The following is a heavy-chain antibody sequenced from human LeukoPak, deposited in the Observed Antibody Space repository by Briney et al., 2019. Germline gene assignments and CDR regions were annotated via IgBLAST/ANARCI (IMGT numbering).Heavy chain of an antibody. J-gene: IGHJ4*02. D-gene: IGHD5-12*01. CDR1: GFTFSSYG. CDR2: IRYDGSNK. Sequence: GGSLRLSCAASGFTFSSYGMHWVRQAPGKGLEWVAFIRYDGSNKYYADSVKGRFTISRDNSKNTLYLQMNSLRAEDTAVYYCARAQGYSGPYYFDYWGQGTLVTVSS. V-gene: IGHV3-30*02. CDR3: ARAQGYSGPYYFDY.